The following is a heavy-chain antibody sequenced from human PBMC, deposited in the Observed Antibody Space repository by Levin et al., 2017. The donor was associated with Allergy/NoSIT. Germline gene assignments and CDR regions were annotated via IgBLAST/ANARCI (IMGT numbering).Heavy chain of an antibody. CDR2: TYYRSKWYN. CDR3: AREASEEYYSNRYYYYYYGMDV. D-gene: IGHD4-11*01. Sequence: SQTLSLTCAISGDSVSSNSAAWNWIRQSPSRGLEWLGRTYYRSKWYNDYAVSVKSRITINPDTSKNQFSLQLNSVTPEDTAVYYCAREASEEYYSNRYYYYYYGMDVWGQGTTVTVSS. V-gene: IGHV6-1*01. J-gene: IGHJ6*02. CDR1: GDSVSSNSAA.